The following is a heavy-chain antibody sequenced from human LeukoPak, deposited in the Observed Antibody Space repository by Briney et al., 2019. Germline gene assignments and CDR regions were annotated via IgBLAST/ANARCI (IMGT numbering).Heavy chain of an antibody. D-gene: IGHD3-22*01. J-gene: IGHJ6*03. CDR1: GGTISSSHW. V-gene: IGHV4-4*02. Sequence: SETLSLTCAVSGGTISSSHWWSWVRQPPGKGLEWIGEIFHSGSTNYNPSLKSRVTMSVDTSKNQFSLKLSSVTAADTAVYYCARVKGYDSSGYAYYYYMDVWGKGITVTISS. CDR3: ARVKGYDSSGYAYYYYMDV. CDR2: IFHSGST.